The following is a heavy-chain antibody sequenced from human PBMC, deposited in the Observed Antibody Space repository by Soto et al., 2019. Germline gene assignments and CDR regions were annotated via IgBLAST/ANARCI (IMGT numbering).Heavy chain of an antibody. CDR3: AREKAGRFLAGGMDV. Sequence: GRSLKISCKGSGYSFTSYWIVWVRQMHGKGLEWMGIIYPGDSDTRYSPSFQGQVTISADKSISTAYLQMNSLGTEDTAVYFCAREKAGRFLAGGMDVWGQGTSVTVSS. CDR2: IYPGDSDT. V-gene: IGHV5-51*03. CDR1: GYSFTSYW. D-gene: IGHD6-6*01. J-gene: IGHJ6*02.